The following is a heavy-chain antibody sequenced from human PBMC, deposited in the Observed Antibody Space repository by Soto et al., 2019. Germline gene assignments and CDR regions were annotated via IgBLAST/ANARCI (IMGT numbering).Heavy chain of an antibody. CDR2: ISTYNGNS. CDR1: GYTFTSYG. J-gene: IGHJ4*02. CDR3: ARDCTGGSCFCIY. Sequence: QVQLVQSGAEVKKPGASVKVSCKASGYTFTSYGISWVRQAPGQGLEWMGWISTYNGNSNYAQKFQGRVTMTTDTSTNTAYMELRSLTSDDTAVYYCARDCTGGSCFCIYWGQGTLVTVSS. D-gene: IGHD2-15*01. V-gene: IGHV1-18*01.